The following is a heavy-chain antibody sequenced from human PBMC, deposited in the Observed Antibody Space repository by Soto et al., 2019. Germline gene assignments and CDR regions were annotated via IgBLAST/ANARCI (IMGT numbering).Heavy chain of an antibody. CDR1: GGTFSSYA. CDR3: ATQARSGSSWYGS. CDR2: IIPIFGTA. J-gene: IGHJ4*02. D-gene: IGHD6-13*01. Sequence: QVQLVQSGAEVKKPGSSVKVSCKASGGTFSSYAISWVRQAPGQGLEWMGGIIPIFGTANYAQKCQGRVTITADESTRKAYMELSSLRSEDTAVYYCATQARSGSSWYGSWGQGTLVTVSS. V-gene: IGHV1-69*12.